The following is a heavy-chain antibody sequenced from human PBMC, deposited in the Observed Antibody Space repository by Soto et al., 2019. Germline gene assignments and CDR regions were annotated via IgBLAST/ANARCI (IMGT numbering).Heavy chain of an antibody. CDR1: GFTFSSYA. CDR3: AKVYYYDSSGYNLGGYYYYYGMDV. V-gene: IGHV3-23*01. Sequence: GGSLRLSCAASGFTFSSYAMSWVRQAPGKGLEWVSAISGSGGSTYYADSVKGRFTISRDNSKNTLYLQMNSLRAEDTAVYYCAKVYYYDSSGYNLGGYYYYYGMDVWGQGTTVTVSS. D-gene: IGHD3-22*01. CDR2: ISGSGGST. J-gene: IGHJ6*02.